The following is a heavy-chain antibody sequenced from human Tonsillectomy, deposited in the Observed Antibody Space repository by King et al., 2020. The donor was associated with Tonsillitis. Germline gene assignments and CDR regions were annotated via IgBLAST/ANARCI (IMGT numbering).Heavy chain of an antibody. CDR1: GYTLTELS. J-gene: IGHJ3*02. D-gene: IGHD1-26*01. CDR3: ATSPQWELLPHDAFDI. Sequence: QLVQSGAEVKKPGASVKVSCKVSGYTLTELSMHWVRQAPGKGLEWMGGFDPEDGETIYAQKFQGRVTMTEDTSTDTAYMELSSLRSEDTAGYYCATSPQWELLPHDAFDIWGQGTMVTVSS. CDR2: FDPEDGET. V-gene: IGHV1-24*01.